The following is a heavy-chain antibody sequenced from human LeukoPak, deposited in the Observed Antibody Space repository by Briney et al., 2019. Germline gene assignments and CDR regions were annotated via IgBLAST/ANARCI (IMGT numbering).Heavy chain of an antibody. CDR2: IKSKTDGGTT. Sequence: PGGSLRLSCAASGFTFSNAWMSWVRQAPGKGLEWVGRIKSKTDGGTTDYAAPVKGRFTISRDDSKNTLYLQMNSLKTEDTAVYYCTTEISSSWHFDYWGQGTLVTVSS. CDR3: TTEISSSWHFDY. CDR1: GFTFSNAW. D-gene: IGHD6-13*01. J-gene: IGHJ4*02. V-gene: IGHV3-15*01.